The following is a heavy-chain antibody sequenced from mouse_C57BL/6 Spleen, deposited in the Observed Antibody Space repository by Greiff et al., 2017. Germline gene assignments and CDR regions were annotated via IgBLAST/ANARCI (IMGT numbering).Heavy chain of an antibody. CDR2: INPSNGGT. Sequence: VQLQQSGTELVKPGASVKLSCKASGYTFTSYWMHWVKQRPGQGLEWIGNINPSNGGTNYNEKFKSKDTLTVDKSSSTAYMQLSSLTSRNSAVYYCAGDPITTVVEGYFDVGGTGATAVVAS. CDR3: AGDPITTVVEGYFDV. CDR1: GYTFTSYW. V-gene: IGHV1-53*01. J-gene: IGHJ1*03. D-gene: IGHD1-1*01.